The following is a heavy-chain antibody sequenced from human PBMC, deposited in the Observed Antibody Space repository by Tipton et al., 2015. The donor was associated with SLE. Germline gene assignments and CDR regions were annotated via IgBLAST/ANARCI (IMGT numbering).Heavy chain of an antibody. J-gene: IGHJ5*02. CDR3: ARAIRFFDP. Sequence: TLSLTCTVSGYSMTSGHYWGWIRQPPGKGLEWIGYIYNLGNTYYNPSLKSRLAISIDTSKNQFSLKLTSVTAADTAVYYCARAIRFFDPWGQGALVTASS. D-gene: IGHD2-2*02. V-gene: IGHV4-38-2*02. CDR1: GYSMTSGHY. CDR2: IYNLGNT.